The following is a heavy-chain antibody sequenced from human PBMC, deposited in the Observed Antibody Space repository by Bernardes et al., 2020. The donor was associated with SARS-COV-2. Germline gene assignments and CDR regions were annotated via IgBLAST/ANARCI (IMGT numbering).Heavy chain of an antibody. V-gene: IGHV3-74*01. Sequence: GFLSRSGAASGFTFDVYWMHWVRPAPGKGLLWVSRITGDGSSTTYADSVKGRFTISRDNAKNMLYLQMNSLRAEDTAVYYCARVTALSGSDYWGQGTLVTVAS. CDR1: GFTFDVYW. CDR2: ITGDGSST. D-gene: IGHD6-19*01. CDR3: ARVTALSGSDY. J-gene: IGHJ4*02.